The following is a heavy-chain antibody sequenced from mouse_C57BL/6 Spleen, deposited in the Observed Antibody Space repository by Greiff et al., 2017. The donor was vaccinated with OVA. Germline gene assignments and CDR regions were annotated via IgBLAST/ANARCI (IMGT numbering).Heavy chain of an antibody. CDR1: GYTFTSYG. V-gene: IGHV1-81*01. CDR2: IYPRSGNT. D-gene: IGHD1-1*01. Sequence: QVQLQQSGAELARPGASVKLSCKASGYTFTSYGISWVKQRTGQGLEWIGEIYPRSGNTYYNEKFKGKATLTADKSSSTAYMELRSLTSEDAAVYFCARGVTTVVGRGYCEGWGTGTTVTVAS. CDR3: ARGVTTVVGRGYCEG. J-gene: IGHJ1*03.